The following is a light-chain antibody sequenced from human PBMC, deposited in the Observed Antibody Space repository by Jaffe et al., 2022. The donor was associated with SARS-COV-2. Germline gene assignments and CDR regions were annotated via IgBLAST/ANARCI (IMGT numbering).Light chain of an antibody. V-gene: IGKV4-1*01. Sequence: DIVMTQSPDSLAVSLGERATINCKSSQSILYTSNNKNYLAWYQQKPGQPPKLLIYWASTRESGVPDRFSGSGSGTDFTLTISSLQAEDVAVYYCQQYYSTPQTFGPGTKVEMK. CDR2: WAS. CDR1: QSILYTSNNKNY. CDR3: QQYYSTPQT. J-gene: IGKJ3*01.